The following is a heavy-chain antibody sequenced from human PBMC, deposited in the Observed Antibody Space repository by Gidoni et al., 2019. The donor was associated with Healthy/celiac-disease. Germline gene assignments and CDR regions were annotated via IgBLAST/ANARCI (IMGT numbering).Heavy chain of an antibody. Sequence: QVQLVESGGGVVQPGRSLRLSCAAAGFTFSSYGMHWVRQAPGKGLEWVAVISYDGSNKYYADSVKGRFTISRDNSKNTLYLQMNSLRAEDTAVYYCANSPFDYWGQGTLVTVSS. CDR3: ANSPFDY. V-gene: IGHV3-30*18. CDR1: GFTFSSYG. CDR2: ISYDGSNK. J-gene: IGHJ4*02.